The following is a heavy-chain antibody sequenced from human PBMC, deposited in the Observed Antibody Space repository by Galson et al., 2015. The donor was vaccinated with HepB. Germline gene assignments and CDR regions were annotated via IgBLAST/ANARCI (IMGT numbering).Heavy chain of an antibody. V-gene: IGHV1-24*01. CDR3: ATGPYDFWSGHPSWDFDY. CDR2: FDPEDGET. Sequence: SVKVSCKVSGYTLTDLSMHWVRQAPGKGLEWMGGFDPEDGETIYAQKFQGRVTMTEDTSTDTAYMELSSLRSEDTAVYYCATGPYDFWSGHPSWDFDYWGQGTLVTVSS. J-gene: IGHJ4*02. CDR1: GYTLTDLS. D-gene: IGHD3-3*01.